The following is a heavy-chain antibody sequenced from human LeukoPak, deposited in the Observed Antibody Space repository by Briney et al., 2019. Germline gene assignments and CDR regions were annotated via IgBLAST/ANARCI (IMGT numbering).Heavy chain of an antibody. CDR2: IYHSGST. V-gene: IGHV4-30-2*01. CDR1: GGSISSGGYY. CDR3: ARLSRLSPYDFWSGPPLDYYYYMDV. D-gene: IGHD3-3*01. Sequence: SETLSLTCTVSGGSISSGGYYWSWIRQPPGKGLEWIRYIYHSGSTYYNPSLKSRVTISVDTSKNQFSLKLSSVTAADTAVYYCARLSRLSPYDFWSGPPLDYYYYMDVWGKGTTVTVSS. J-gene: IGHJ6*03.